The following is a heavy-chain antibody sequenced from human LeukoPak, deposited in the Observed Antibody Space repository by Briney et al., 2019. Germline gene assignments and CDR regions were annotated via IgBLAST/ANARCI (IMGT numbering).Heavy chain of an antibody. V-gene: IGHV5-51*01. Sequence: GEPRKISCQGSGYSFTSYWIGWVRKMPGKGLEWMGIIYPGDSDTRYSPSFQGQVTISADKSISTAYLQWSSLKASDTAMYYCAGIPPDDAFDIWGQGTMVTVSS. CDR2: IYPGDSDT. CDR1: GYSFTSYW. J-gene: IGHJ3*02. CDR3: AGIPPDDAFDI. D-gene: IGHD2-2*02.